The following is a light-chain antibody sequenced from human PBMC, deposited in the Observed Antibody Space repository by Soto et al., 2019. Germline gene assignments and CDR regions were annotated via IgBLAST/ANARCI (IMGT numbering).Light chain of an antibody. CDR3: QQYNDWWT. CDR2: GAS. CDR1: QSVSNN. J-gene: IGKJ1*01. V-gene: IGKV3-15*01. Sequence: EIVMTQSPATLSVSPGESATLSCRARQSVSNNLTWYQQKPGQPPKLLIYGASTRATGVPGRFSGSGSGTEFTLTNSSLQSEDFAVYFCQQYNDWWTFGQGTTVEIK.